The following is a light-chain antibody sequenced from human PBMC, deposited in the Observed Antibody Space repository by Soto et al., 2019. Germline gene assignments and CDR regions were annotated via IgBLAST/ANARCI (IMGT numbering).Light chain of an antibody. CDR3: QQYDSSPYT. V-gene: IGKV3-20*01. J-gene: IGKJ2*01. Sequence: EIVLTQSPGTLSLSPGERATLSCRASQSVSSSFLAWYQHKPGQAPRLLIYGASSRATGIPDRFSGSGSGTDFTLTISRLEAEDFAVYYCQQYDSSPYTFGQGTKLEIK. CDR1: QSVSSSF. CDR2: GAS.